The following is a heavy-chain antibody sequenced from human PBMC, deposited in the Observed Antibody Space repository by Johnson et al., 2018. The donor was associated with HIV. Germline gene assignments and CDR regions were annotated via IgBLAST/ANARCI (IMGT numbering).Heavy chain of an antibody. J-gene: IGHJ3*01. CDR3: TRGRHSLDAFDV. CDR2: INWNGVRT. Sequence: VQLVESGGGVVRPGGSLRLSCAASGFTFDDYGMSWVRQAPGKGLEWVSGINWNGVRTAYPDSMKGRFTISRDNAKNSLYLQMNSLRAEDTAVYYCTRGRHSLDAFDVWGQGTMVTVSS. V-gene: IGHV3-20*04. CDR1: GFTFDDYG. D-gene: IGHD2-21*01.